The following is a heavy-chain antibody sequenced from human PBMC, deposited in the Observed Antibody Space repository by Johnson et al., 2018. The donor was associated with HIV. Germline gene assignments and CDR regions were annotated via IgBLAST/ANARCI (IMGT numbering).Heavy chain of an antibody. CDR2: LFSGGSI. CDR1: GFTFDDYG. D-gene: IGHD6-13*01. Sequence: VQLMESGGDWVQPGGSLRLSCAASGFTFDDYGMSWVRQAPGKGLEWVSVLFSGGSIYFADSVKGRFTISRDNSKNTLYLQMNSLKAEDTAVYYCARGRKDIGAADGLDNDAFDVWGQGTMVTVSS. J-gene: IGHJ3*01. V-gene: IGHV3-66*01. CDR3: ARGRKDIGAADGLDNDAFDV.